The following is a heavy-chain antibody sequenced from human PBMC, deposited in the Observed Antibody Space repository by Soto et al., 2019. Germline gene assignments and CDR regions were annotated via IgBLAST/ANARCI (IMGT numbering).Heavy chain of an antibody. D-gene: IGHD3-3*01. V-gene: IGHV3-30*03. CDR2: ISNDGRTQ. Sequence: GGSLRLSCTSSTVTINVHGIQWVRQAPGKGLEWVAFISNDGRTQYYADSVKGRFTISRDYSKKMVDLQMNSLRNEETAVYYCARDIWSGDYKWFDSWGPGTLVTAPQ. J-gene: IGHJ5*01. CDR3: ARDIWSGDYKWFDS. CDR1: TVTINVHG.